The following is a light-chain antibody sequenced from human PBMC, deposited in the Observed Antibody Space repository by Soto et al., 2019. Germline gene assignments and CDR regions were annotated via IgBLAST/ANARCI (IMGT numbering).Light chain of an antibody. CDR3: QQYYSTPLT. CDR2: WAS. J-gene: IGKJ4*01. Sequence: DIVMTQSPDSLAVSLGERATINCKSSQSVLYSSNNKNYLAWYQQKPGHPPKLLINWASTRESGVPDRFSGSGSGTDFTLTISSLQAEDVAVYYCQQYYSTPLTFGGGTKVEIK. V-gene: IGKV4-1*01. CDR1: QSVLYSSNNKNY.